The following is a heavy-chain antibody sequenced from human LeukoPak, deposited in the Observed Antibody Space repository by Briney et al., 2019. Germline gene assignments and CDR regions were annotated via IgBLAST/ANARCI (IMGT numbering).Heavy chain of an antibody. CDR1: GYTFTSYG. D-gene: IGHD6-19*01. V-gene: IGHV1-18*01. CDR2: ISAYNGNT. Sequence: ASVKVSCKASGYTFTSYGISWVRQAPGQGLEWMGWISAYNGNTNYAQKLQGRVTMTTDTSTSTAYMELRSLRSDDTAVYYCARVRGRKRQIAVVRAFDIWGQGTMATVSS. CDR3: ARVRGRKRQIAVVRAFDI. J-gene: IGHJ3*02.